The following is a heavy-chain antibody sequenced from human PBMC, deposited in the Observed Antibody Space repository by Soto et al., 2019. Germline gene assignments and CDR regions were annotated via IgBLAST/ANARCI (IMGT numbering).Heavy chain of an antibody. V-gene: IGHV4-61*01. Sequence: QVQLQESGPGLVKPSETLSLTYTVSGGSVSSGSYYWSWIRQPPGKGLEWIGYIYYSGSTNYNPSLKSRVTISVDTSKNQFSLKLSSVTAADTAVYYCAREDYGGNAGVGYWGQGTLVTVSS. CDR1: GGSVSSGSYY. CDR2: IYYSGST. D-gene: IGHD4-17*01. J-gene: IGHJ4*02. CDR3: AREDYGGNAGVGY.